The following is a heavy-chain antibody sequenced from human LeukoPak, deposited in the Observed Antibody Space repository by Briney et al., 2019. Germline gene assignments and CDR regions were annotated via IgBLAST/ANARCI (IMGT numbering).Heavy chain of an antibody. Sequence: PGGSLRLSCAASGFTFSSDWMSWVRRAPGKGLGWGAEIKQDGREKYSVDAVKGRFTISRDNAKNSLYLQMNSLRAEDTAVYYCARGPSYYDFWSGYSLDYWGQGTLVTVSS. J-gene: IGHJ4*02. CDR2: IKQDGREK. D-gene: IGHD3-3*01. V-gene: IGHV3-7*01. CDR1: GFTFSSDW. CDR3: ARGPSYYDFWSGYSLDY.